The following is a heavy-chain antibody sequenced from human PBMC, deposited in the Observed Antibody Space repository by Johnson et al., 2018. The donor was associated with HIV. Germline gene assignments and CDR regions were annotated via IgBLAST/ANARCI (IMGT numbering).Heavy chain of an antibody. D-gene: IGHD3-10*01. Sequence: VQLVESGGGVVQPGGSLRLSCAASGFTFDDYGMSWVRQAPGKGLEWVSGINWNGGSTGYADSVKGRFTISRDNAKNSLYLQMNSLRADDTAVYYCARDSTLDMVTAFDIWGQGTMVTVSS. J-gene: IGHJ3*02. V-gene: IGHV3-20*04. CDR1: GFTFDDYG. CDR2: INWNGGST. CDR3: ARDSTLDMVTAFDI.